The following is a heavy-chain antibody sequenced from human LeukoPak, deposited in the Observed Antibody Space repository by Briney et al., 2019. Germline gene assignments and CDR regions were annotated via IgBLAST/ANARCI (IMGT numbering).Heavy chain of an antibody. CDR2: ISAYNGNT. CDR1: GYTSTSYG. J-gene: IGHJ4*02. D-gene: IGHD4-17*01. Sequence: ASVKVSCKASGYTSTSYGISWVRQAPGQGLEWMGWISAYNGNTNYAQKLQGRVTVTTDTSTSTAYMELRSLRSDDTAVYYCARDTTVTPFDYWGQGTLVTVSS. CDR3: ARDTTVTPFDY. V-gene: IGHV1-18*01.